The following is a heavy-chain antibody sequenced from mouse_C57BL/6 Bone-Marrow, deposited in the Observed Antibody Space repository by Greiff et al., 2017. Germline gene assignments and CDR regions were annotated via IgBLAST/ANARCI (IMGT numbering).Heavy chain of an antibody. CDR2: MHPNGGSP. D-gene: IGHD2-4*01. CDR1: GYTFTNYW. V-gene: IGHV1-64*01. J-gene: IGHJ2*01. CDR3: ARRDEYDGGYVDY. Sequence: QVQLKQPGAELVKPGASVKLSCKASGYTFTNYWLHWVKQRPGQGLEWIGMMHPNGGSPDYNEKFKSEGTLSVDKSYRTAYMEHSSLTSEDSAVYFCARRDEYDGGYVDYWGQGTTLTDSS.